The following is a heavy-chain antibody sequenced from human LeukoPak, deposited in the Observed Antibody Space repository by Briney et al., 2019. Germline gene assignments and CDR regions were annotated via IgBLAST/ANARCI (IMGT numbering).Heavy chain of an antibody. Sequence: GGSLRLSCAASGFTFSSYAMHWVRQAPGKGLEWVAVISYDGSNKYYADSVKGRFTISRDNSKNTLYLQMNSLRAEDTAVYYCARGISGSYYNALGYWGQGTLVTVSS. J-gene: IGHJ4*02. CDR2: ISYDGSNK. D-gene: IGHD3-10*01. CDR3: ARGISGSYYNALGY. CDR1: GFTFSSYA. V-gene: IGHV3-30-3*01.